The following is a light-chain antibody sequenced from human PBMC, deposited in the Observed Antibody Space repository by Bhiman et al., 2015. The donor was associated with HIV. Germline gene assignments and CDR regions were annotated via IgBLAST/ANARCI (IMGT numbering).Light chain of an antibody. Sequence: QSALTQPPSASGSLGQSVTISCTGTSSDVGGYNYVSWYQQHPGKAPKLMIYEVSKRPSGVPDRFSGSKSGNTASLTVSGLQAEDEADYYCAAWDDSLSGQGVFGGGTKLTVL. J-gene: IGLJ3*02. CDR1: SSDVGGYNY. CDR3: AAWDDSLSGQGV. CDR2: EVS. V-gene: IGLV2-8*01.